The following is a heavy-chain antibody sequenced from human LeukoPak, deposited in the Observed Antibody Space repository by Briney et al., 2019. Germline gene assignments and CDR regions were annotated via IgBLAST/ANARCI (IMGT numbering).Heavy chain of an antibody. CDR1: GFTFSDYY. CDR3: ARDNSYGFPWFDP. V-gene: IGHV3-11*01. J-gene: IGHJ5*02. D-gene: IGHD5-18*01. Sequence: PGGSLRLSCAASGFTFSDYYMSWIRQAPGEGLEWVSYISSSGSTIYYADSVKGRFTISRDNAKNSLYLQMNSLRAEDTAVYYCARDNSYGFPWFDPWGQGTLVTVSS. CDR2: ISSSGSTI.